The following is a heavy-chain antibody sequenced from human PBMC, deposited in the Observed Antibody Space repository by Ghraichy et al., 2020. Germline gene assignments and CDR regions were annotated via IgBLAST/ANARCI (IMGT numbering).Heavy chain of an antibody. D-gene: IGHD6-19*01. Sequence: SETLSLTCTVSGGSISSGGYYWSWIRQHPGKGLEWIGYIYYSGSTYYNPSLKSRVTISVDTSKNQFSLKLSSVTAADTAVYYCARGLRAIAVANTFDYWGQRTLVTVSS. V-gene: IGHV4-31*03. J-gene: IGHJ4*02. CDR1: GGSISSGGYY. CDR3: ARGLRAIAVANTFDY. CDR2: IYYSGST.